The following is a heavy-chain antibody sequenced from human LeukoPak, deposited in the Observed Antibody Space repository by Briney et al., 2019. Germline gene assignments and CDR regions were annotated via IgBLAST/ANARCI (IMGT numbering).Heavy chain of an antibody. D-gene: IGHD3/OR15-3a*01. CDR3: ARGGGGYDFYAFDY. J-gene: IGHJ4*02. CDR1: GASIRSGDHY. V-gene: IGHV4-30-4*01. CDR2: IYFSGSL. Sequence: SETLSLTCNVSGASIRSGDHYWSWLRQPPGKGLEWIGYIYFSGSLYYSPSLKGRLTISVDTSKNQFSLRLSSVTAADTAIYYCARGGGGYDFYAFDYWGQGALVAVSS.